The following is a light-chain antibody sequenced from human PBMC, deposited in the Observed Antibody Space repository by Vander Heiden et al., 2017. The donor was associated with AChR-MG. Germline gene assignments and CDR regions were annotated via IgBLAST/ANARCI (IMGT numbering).Light chain of an antibody. J-gene: IGKJ1*01. Sequence: EIVLTQSPATLSLSPGERATLSCRASQSVSTYSAWFQQKPGQAPRLLIYDASNRASGIPARFSGSGSGADLTLTISSLEPEDFAVYYCQQRTSWPWTFGQGTKVEIK. CDR1: QSVSTY. CDR2: DAS. CDR3: QQRTSWPWT. V-gene: IGKV3-11*01.